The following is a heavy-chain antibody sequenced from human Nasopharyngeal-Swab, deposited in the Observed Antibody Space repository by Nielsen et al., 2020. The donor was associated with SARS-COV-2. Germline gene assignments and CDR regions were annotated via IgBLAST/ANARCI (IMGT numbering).Heavy chain of an antibody. Sequence: GESLKISCAASGFSFSNYAMSWVRQAPGKGLEWVSGISGSDDSTYYADSVKGRFTISRDNSKNTLYLQMNSLRAEDTAVYYCARVVGYRGPFDYWGQGTLVTVSS. J-gene: IGHJ4*02. CDR2: ISGSDDST. CDR3: ARVVGYRGPFDY. D-gene: IGHD6-25*01. V-gene: IGHV3-23*01. CDR1: GFSFSNYA.